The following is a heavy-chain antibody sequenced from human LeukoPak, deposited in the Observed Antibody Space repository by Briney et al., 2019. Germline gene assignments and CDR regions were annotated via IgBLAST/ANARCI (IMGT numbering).Heavy chain of an antibody. Sequence: SQTLSLTCAISGDSVSSNSAAWNWIRQSPSRGLEWLGRTYYRSKWYNDYAVSVKSRITINPDTSKNQFSLQLNSVTPEDTAVYYCARAGTGIAVAGTPPYYFDNWGQGTLVTVSS. D-gene: IGHD6-19*01. CDR3: ARAGTGIAVAGTPPYYFDN. J-gene: IGHJ4*02. CDR2: TYYRSKWYN. V-gene: IGHV6-1*01. CDR1: GDSVSSNSAA.